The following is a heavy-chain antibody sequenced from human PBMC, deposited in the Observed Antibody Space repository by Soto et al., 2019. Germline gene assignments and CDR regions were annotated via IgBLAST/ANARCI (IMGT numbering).Heavy chain of an antibody. V-gene: IGHV4-59*01. CDR1: GGSIRNYY. J-gene: IGHJ4*02. Sequence: SETLCLTSTVSGGSIRNYYWSWIRQPPGKGLEWIGYIYYTGSTNYSPSLKSRVTISVDTSENQFSLRLSSVTAADTAIYYCARGRHWLDYWGQGTLVTVSS. D-gene: IGHD6-19*01. CDR2: IYYTGST. CDR3: ARGRHWLDY.